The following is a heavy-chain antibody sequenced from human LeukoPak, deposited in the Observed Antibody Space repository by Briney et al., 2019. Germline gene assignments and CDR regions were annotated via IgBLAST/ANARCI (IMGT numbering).Heavy chain of an antibody. CDR1: GGTFSSYA. D-gene: IGHD4-23*01. V-gene: IGHV1-69*04. CDR3: ARADYGGDYYYYYYGMDV. J-gene: IGHJ6*02. Sequence: GASVKVSCKASGGTFSSYAISWVRQAPGQGLEWMGRIIPILGIANYAQKFQGRVTLTADKSTSTAYMELSSLRSEDTAVYYCARADYGGDYYYYYYGMDVWGQGTTVTVSS. CDR2: IIPILGIA.